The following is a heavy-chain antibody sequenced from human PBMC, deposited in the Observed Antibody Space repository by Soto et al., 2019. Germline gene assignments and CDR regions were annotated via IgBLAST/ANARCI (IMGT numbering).Heavy chain of an antibody. CDR1: GGSFSAYY. CDR2: INHGST. J-gene: IGHJ4*02. D-gene: IGHD3-9*01. CDR3: ARGPKYFDSVDS. V-gene: IGHV4-34*01. Sequence: QVQVLQWGAGLLKPSETLSLTCGVSGGSFSAYYWSWVRQPPGKGLEWIAEINHGSTNYNRSLKSRDTLSEDTSKNQISLKLRFVTASDTAVYYCARGPKYFDSVDSWSQGTLVTVPS.